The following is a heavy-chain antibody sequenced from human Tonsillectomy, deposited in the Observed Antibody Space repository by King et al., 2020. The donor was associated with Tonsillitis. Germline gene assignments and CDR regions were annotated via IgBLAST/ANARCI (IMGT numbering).Heavy chain of an antibody. CDR2: IYYSGRT. V-gene: IGHV4-59*13. D-gene: IGHD4-17*01. Sequence: VQLQESGPGLVKPSETLSLTCTVSGGSISKYYWSWIRQPPGKGLEWIGYIYYSGRTNYNPSLKSRVTIFVDTSNNQFSLRLSSVTAADTAVYYCARASTVTQRLHDGFDVWGQGKMVTVSS. CDR1: GGSISKYY. CDR3: ARASTVTQRLHDGFDV. J-gene: IGHJ3*01.